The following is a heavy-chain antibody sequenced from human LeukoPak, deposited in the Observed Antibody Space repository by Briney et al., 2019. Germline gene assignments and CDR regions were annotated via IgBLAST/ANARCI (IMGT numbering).Heavy chain of an antibody. CDR2: ISAYNGNT. J-gene: IGHJ5*02. CDR1: GYTFTSYG. CDR3: ARDNSVRDEAWWFNP. Sequence: ASVKVSCKASGYTFTSYGISWVRQAPGQGLEWMGWISAYNGNTNYAQKLQGRVTMTTDTSTSTDYLELSSLRSEGTAVYYCARDNSVRDEAWWFNPWGQGTLVTVSS. V-gene: IGHV1-18*01. D-gene: IGHD5-24*01.